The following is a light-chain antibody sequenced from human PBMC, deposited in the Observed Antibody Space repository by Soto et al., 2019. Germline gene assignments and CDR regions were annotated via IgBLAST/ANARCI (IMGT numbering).Light chain of an antibody. J-gene: IGKJ2*01. CDR3: QQYNNWPPNY. CDR2: GAS. Sequence: EIVLTQSPATLSVSPGERATLSCRASQSVSNNLAWYQQKPGQAPRLLIYGASTRATGIPARFSDRGSGTEFPLTNSSLQSVDFEVSFCQQYNNWPPNYLGPGTMLETK. CDR1: QSVSNN. V-gene: IGKV3-15*01.